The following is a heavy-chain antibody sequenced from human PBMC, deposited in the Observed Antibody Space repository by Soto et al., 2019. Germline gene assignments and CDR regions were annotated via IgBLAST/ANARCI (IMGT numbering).Heavy chain of an antibody. CDR3: ARGGGGSYRYYYFDY. CDR2: ISGSGGST. J-gene: IGHJ4*02. Sequence: PGGSLRLSCAASGFTFSSYAMSWVRQAPGKGLEWVSAISGSGGSTYYADSVKGRFTISRDNSKNTLYLQMNSLRAEDTAVYYCARGGGGSYRYYYFDYWGQGTLVTVSS. V-gene: IGHV3-23*01. D-gene: IGHD3-16*02. CDR1: GFTFSSYA.